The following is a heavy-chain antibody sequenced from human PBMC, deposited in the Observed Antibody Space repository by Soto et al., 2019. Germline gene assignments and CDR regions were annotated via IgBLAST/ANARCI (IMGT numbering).Heavy chain of an antibody. CDR1: GYSFSSYG. CDR2: IGAFNGNT. V-gene: IGHV1-18*04. J-gene: IGHJ6*02. D-gene: IGHD3-10*02. Sequence: ASVKVSCKASGYSFSSYGITWVRQAPGQGLEWMGWIGAFNGNTNYAQNLQGRVTMTTDTSTTTASLKLSSVTAADTAVYYCARDAGLRMFGELLPNYYYYGMDVWGQGTTVTVSS. CDR3: ARDAGLRMFGELLPNYYYYGMDV.